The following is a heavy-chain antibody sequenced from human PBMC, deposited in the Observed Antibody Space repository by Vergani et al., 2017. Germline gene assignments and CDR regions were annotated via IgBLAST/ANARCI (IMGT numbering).Heavy chain of an antibody. CDR2: IYYSGST. Sequence: QVQLQESGPGLVKPSQTLSLTCTVSGGSISSGGYYWSWIRQHPGKGLEWIGYIYYSGSTYYNPSLKSRVTISVDTSKNQFSLKLSSVTAADTAEYYCARADYGDYRPRGDAFDIWGQGTMVTVSS. V-gene: IGHV4-31*03. CDR1: GGSISSGGYY. D-gene: IGHD4-17*01. J-gene: IGHJ3*02. CDR3: ARADYGDYRPRGDAFDI.